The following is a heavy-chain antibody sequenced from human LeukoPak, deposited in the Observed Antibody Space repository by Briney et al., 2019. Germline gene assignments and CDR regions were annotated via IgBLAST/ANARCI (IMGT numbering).Heavy chain of an antibody. CDR3: AKDNSPYSSSWSHFDY. D-gene: IGHD6-13*01. Sequence: GGSLRLSFAASGFTFDDYAMHWVRQAPGKGLEWVSGISWNSGSIGYADSVKGRFTISRDNAKNSLYLRMNSLRAEDMALYYCAKDNSPYSSSWSHFDYWGQGTLVTVSS. J-gene: IGHJ4*02. CDR1: GFTFDDYA. V-gene: IGHV3-9*03. CDR2: ISWNSGSI.